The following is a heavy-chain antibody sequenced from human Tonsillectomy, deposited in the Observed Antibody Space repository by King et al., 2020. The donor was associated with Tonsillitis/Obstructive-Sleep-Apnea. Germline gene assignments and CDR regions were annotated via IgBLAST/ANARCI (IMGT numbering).Heavy chain of an antibody. CDR1: GYSFSNYY. V-gene: IGHV1-46*01. Sequence: QLVQSGAEVKKSGASVKVFCKASGYSFSNYYIHWMRQAPGQGLEWMGVINCNGGGTSYAQKFQGRVTMTRDTSTSTVYMDLSSLRSDDTAIYYCARSAPIDHSAYYKNFVDYWGLGNLVTVSS. CDR3: ARSAPIDHSAYYKNFVDY. CDR2: INCNGGGT. D-gene: IGHD3-22*01. J-gene: IGHJ4*02.